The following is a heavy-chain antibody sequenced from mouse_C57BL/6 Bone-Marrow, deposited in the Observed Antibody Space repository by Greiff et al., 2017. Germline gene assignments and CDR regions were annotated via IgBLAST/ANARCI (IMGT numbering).Heavy chain of an antibody. J-gene: IGHJ2*01. Sequence: VQLQQSGAELVKPGASVKISCKASGYAFSSYWMNWVKQRPGKGLEWIGQIYPGDGDTNYNGKFKGKATLTADKSSSTAYMQLSSLTSEDSAVYFCAGTTGGSTNFDYWGQGTTHTVSS. D-gene: IGHD1-1*01. CDR2: IYPGDGDT. V-gene: IGHV1-80*01. CDR3: AGTTGGSTNFDY. CDR1: GYAFSSYW.